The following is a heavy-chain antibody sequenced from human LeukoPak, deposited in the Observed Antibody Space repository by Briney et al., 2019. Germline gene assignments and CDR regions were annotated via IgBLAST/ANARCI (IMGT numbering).Heavy chain of an antibody. D-gene: IGHD3-22*01. V-gene: IGHV3-73*01. CDR2: IRSKANSYAT. Sequence: GGSLRLSCAASGFTFSGSAMHWVRQASGKGLEWVGRIRSKANSYATAYAASVKGRFTISRDDSKNTAYLQMNSLKTEDTAVYYCTRHLSYYDSSGVYWGQGTLVTVSS. CDR3: TRHLSYYDSSGVY. J-gene: IGHJ4*02. CDR1: GFTFSGSA.